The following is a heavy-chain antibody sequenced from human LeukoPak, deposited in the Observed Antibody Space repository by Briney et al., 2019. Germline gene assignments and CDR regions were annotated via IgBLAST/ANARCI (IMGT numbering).Heavy chain of an antibody. CDR3: ARDFRQQLLPD. CDR1: GGTFSSYA. J-gene: IGHJ4*02. V-gene: IGHV1-69*05. Sequence: GASVKVSCKASGGTFSSYAISWVRQAPGQGLEWMGGIIPIFGTANYAQKFQGRVTITTDESTSAAYMELSSLRSEDTAVYYCARDFRQQLLPDWGQGTLVTVSS. D-gene: IGHD2-15*01. CDR2: IIPIFGTA.